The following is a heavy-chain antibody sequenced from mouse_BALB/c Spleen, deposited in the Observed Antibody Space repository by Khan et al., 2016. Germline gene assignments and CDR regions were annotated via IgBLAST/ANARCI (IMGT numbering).Heavy chain of an antibody. J-gene: IGHJ3*01. CDR3: AFTGDDWCAY. CDR1: GFNIKDTY. V-gene: IGHV14-3*02. D-gene: IGHD4-1*01. CDR2: IDPANGNT. Sequence: MQLEESGAELVKPGASVKLSCTAAGFNIKDTYMHWVKQRPEQGLEWIGRIDPANGNTKYDPKFQGKATITADTSSNTAYLQLSSLTSEDTAVSYCAFTGDDWCAYWGQGTLVTVSA.